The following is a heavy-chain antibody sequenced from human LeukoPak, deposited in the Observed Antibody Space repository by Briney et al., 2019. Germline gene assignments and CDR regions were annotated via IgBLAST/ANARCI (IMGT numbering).Heavy chain of an antibody. CDR1: GGSISSSSHC. V-gene: IGHV4-39*07. CDR2: ICDSGST. Sequence: SETLSLTCTVSGGSISSSSHCWVWIRQPPGKGREWIVSICDSGSTYHNQCLKSQVTLPVDTSRNQFSLKLSSVTAADTAVDFCARVGPDTNYNYYYYYMDVRGKRTTVTV. J-gene: IGHJ6*03. CDR3: ARVGPDTNYNYYYYYMDV. D-gene: IGHD5-24*01.